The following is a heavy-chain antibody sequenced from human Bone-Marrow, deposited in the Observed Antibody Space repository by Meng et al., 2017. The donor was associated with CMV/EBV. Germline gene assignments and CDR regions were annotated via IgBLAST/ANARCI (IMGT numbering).Heavy chain of an antibody. CDR3: AKVTYETAVVTSVDY. J-gene: IGHJ4*02. Sequence: SGFTVSNYAMSWVRQAPGKGLEWVSVISGSGDITYHAASVKGRLSISRDNSKNTLYLQMNSLRAEDTAVYYCAKVTYETAVVTSVDYWGQGTLVTVSS. D-gene: IGHD5-18*01. CDR1: GFTVSNYA. V-gene: IGHV3-23*01. CDR2: ISGSGDIT.